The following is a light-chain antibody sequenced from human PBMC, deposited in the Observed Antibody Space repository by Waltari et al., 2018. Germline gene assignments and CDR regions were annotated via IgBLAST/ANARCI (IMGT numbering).Light chain of an antibody. V-gene: IGKV3-15*01. Sequence: EIVMAQSPASLSVSPRDRATFSCLASQSVTTNVAWYQQKPGQPPRLLIYGASTRATDIPARFSGSGSGTEFTLTITSPQSEDVGVYYCHQYNDGPPFNFGQGTKLEIK. J-gene: IGKJ2*01. CDR3: HQYNDGPPFN. CDR1: QSVTTN. CDR2: GAS.